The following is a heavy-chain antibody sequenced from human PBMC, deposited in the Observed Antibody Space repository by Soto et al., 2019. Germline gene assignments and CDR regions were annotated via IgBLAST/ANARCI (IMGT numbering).Heavy chain of an antibody. V-gene: IGHV1-69*13. CDR3: ARHGSGSYYHYYYYGMDV. J-gene: IGHJ6*02. Sequence: SVKVSCKASGSTFSSYAISWVRQAPGQGLEWMGGIIPIFGTANYAQKFQGRVTITADESTSTAYMELSSLRSEDTAVYYCARHGSGSYYHYYYYGMDVWGQGTTVTVSS. D-gene: IGHD3-10*01. CDR1: GSTFSSYA. CDR2: IIPIFGTA.